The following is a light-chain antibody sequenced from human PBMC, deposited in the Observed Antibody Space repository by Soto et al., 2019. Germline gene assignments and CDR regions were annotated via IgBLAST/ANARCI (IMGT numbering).Light chain of an antibody. Sequence: DIQMTQSPSTLSASVGDRVTITCRASQRISSWLAWYQQKPGKAPKLLIYKASSLESGIPSRFSGSGSGTEFTLTISSLQPDDFATYYCQQYNNYPYTFGQGTKLEIK. J-gene: IGKJ2*01. CDR2: KAS. V-gene: IGKV1-5*03. CDR1: QRISSW. CDR3: QQYNNYPYT.